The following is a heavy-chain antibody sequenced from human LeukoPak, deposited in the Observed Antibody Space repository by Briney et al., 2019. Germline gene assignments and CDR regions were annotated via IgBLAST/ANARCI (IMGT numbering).Heavy chain of an antibody. Sequence: ASVKVSCKASGYTFTSYGISWVRQAPGQGLEWMGWISAYNGNTNYAQKLQGRVTMTTHTSTSTAYMELRSLRSDDTAVYYCARLPDYYDSSWFDPWGQGTLVTVSS. CDR2: ISAYNGNT. CDR3: ARLPDYYDSSWFDP. D-gene: IGHD3-22*01. J-gene: IGHJ5*02. CDR1: GYTFTSYG. V-gene: IGHV1-18*01.